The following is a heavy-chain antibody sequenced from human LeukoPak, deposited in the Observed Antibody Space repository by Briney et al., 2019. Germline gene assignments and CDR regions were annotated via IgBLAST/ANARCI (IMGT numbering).Heavy chain of an antibody. CDR3: ARGVVACPN. CDR1: GGTFSSYA. V-gene: IGHV1-2*02. D-gene: IGHD2-15*01. CDR2: INTKTGAT. Sequence: GASVKVSCKASGGTFSSYAISWVRQAPGQGLEWMGWINTKTGATNLAQKFQGRVTMTRDTSVNTAYIEVSRLTSDDTAVYFCARGVVACPNWGQGTLVTVSS. J-gene: IGHJ4*02.